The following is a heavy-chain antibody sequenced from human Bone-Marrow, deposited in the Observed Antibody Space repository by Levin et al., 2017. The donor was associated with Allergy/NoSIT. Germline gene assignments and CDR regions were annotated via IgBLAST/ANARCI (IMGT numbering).Heavy chain of an antibody. J-gene: IGHJ2*01. Sequence: SETLSLTCAVSGGSISSTNWWSWVRQSPGKGLEWIGEIFHSGITNYNPSLKSRVSISVDKSKNQFSLTMTSVTAADTAIYYCARVWSIGNWYFDLWGRGTLVTVSS. V-gene: IGHV4-4*02. CDR1: GGSISSTNW. CDR2: IFHSGIT. D-gene: IGHD3-10*01. CDR3: ARVWSIGNWYFDL.